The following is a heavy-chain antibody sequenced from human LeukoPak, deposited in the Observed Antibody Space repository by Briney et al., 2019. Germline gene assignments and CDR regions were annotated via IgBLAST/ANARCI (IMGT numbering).Heavy chain of an antibody. Sequence: PSETLSLTCTVSGGSIRYYYWSWIRQPPGKGLEWLGYINYSGRTNYNPSLKSRVTISVDTSMTQFSLRLTFVTAADTAIYYCARHVFSYGEPFDYWGQGTLITVSS. CDR3: ARHVFSYGEPFDY. J-gene: IGHJ4*02. CDR2: INYSGRT. CDR1: GGSIRYYY. D-gene: IGHD3-16*01. V-gene: IGHV4-59*08.